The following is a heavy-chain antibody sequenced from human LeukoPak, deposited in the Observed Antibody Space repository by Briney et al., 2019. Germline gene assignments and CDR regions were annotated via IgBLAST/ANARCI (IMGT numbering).Heavy chain of an antibody. Sequence: GGSLRLSCTVSGFNLGDYGLSWFRQAPGKGLEWVGFIRSKGYGGTTEYAASVKGRFTISRDDSKNIAYLQMNSLKTEDTAVYYCTSDGFMDVWGKGTTVTVSS. CDR2: IRSKGYGGTT. CDR1: GFNLGDYG. J-gene: IGHJ6*03. D-gene: IGHD2-2*03. V-gene: IGHV3-49*03. CDR3: TSDGFMDV.